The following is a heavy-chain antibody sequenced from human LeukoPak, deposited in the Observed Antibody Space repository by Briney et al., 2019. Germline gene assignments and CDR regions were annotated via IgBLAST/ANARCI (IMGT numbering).Heavy chain of an antibody. J-gene: IGHJ3*02. CDR2: FDPEDGET. CDR3: ATDPVWELRRVDAFDI. V-gene: IGHV1-24*01. Sequence: ASVKVSCKVSGYTLTELSMRWVRQAPGKGLEWMGGFDPEDGETIYAQKFQGRVTMTEDTSTDTAYMELSSLRSEDTAVYYCATDPVWELRRVDAFDIWGQGTMVTVSS. D-gene: IGHD1-26*01. CDR1: GYTLTELS.